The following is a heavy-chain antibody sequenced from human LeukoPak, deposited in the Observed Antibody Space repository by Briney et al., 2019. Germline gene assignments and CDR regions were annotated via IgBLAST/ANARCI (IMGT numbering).Heavy chain of an antibody. CDR1: GGSFSGYY. D-gene: IGHD5-12*01. CDR2: ISHSGST. CDR3: ARAHDVYSGYAMDAFDI. Sequence: SETLSLTCAVYGGSFSGYYWSWIRQPPGKGLKWIGSISHSGSTYYNPSLKSRVTISVDTSKNQFSLKLSSLTAADTAVYYCARAHDVYSGYAMDAFDIWGQGTMVTVSS. V-gene: IGHV4-34*01. J-gene: IGHJ3*02.